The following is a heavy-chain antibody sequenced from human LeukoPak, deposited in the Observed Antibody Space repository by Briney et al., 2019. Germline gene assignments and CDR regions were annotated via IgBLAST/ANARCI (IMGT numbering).Heavy chain of an antibody. D-gene: IGHD3-16*02. CDR2: IYPGDSDT. J-gene: IGHJ3*02. V-gene: IGHV5-51*01. CDR1: GYSFTSYW. CDR3: ARSLDYVWGSYRYTDQGAFDI. Sequence: GESLKISCKGSGYSFTSYWIGWVRQLPGKGLEWVGIIYPGDSDTRYSPSFQGQVTISADKSISTAYLQWSSLKASDTAMYYCARSLDYVWGSYRYTDQGAFDIWGQGTMVTVSS.